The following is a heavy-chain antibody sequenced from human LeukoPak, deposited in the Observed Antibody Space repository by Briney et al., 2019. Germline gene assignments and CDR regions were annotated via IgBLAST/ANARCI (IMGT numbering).Heavy chain of an antibody. J-gene: IGHJ6*02. Sequence: GGCLRLSCAASGXTFRRYAMNWVPQAPGKGLEWISVISDSGYTTHYAASVKGRFTISRDNSKNTLYLQMNSLRAEDTAVYYCAKSWLGEGVERDWGQGATVTVSS. D-gene: IGHD3-10*01. CDR3: AKSWLGEGVERD. V-gene: IGHV3-23*01. CDR1: GXTFRRYA. CDR2: ISDSGYTT.